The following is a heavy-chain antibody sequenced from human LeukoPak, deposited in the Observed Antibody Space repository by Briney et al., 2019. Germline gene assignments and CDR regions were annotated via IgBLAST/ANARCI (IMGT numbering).Heavy chain of an antibody. V-gene: IGHV1-2*02. CDR2: INPNSGGT. CDR1: GGTFSSYA. Sequence: ASVKVSCKASGGTFSSYAISWVRQAPGQGLEWMGWINPNSGGTNYAQKFQGRVTMTGDTSISTAYMELSRLRSDDTAVYYCARDSSHFGVVMSGYWGQGTLVTVSS. CDR3: ARDSSHFGVVMSGY. D-gene: IGHD3-3*01. J-gene: IGHJ4*02.